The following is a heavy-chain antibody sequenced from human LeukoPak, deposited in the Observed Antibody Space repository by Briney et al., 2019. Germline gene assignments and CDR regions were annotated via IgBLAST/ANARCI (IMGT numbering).Heavy chain of an antibody. CDR2: ISAYNGNT. D-gene: IGHD2/OR15-2a*01. V-gene: IGHV1-18*01. J-gene: IGHJ4*02. Sequence: GASVKVSCKASGYTFTSYGISWVRQAPGQGLEWMGWISAYNGNTNYAQKLKGRVTMTTDTSTSTAYMELRSLRSDDTAVYYCARVWALEYFPQYYFDYWGQGTLVTVSS. CDR3: ARVWALEYFPQYYFDY. CDR1: GYTFTSYG.